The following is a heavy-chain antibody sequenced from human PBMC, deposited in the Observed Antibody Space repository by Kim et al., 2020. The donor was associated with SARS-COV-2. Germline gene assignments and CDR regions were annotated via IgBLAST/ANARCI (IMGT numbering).Heavy chain of an antibody. CDR2: IIPIFGTA. V-gene: IGHV1-69*13. CDR3: AGALECSSTSGDEGYSCGLVPFDY. D-gene: IGHD2-2*01. CDR1: GGTFSSYA. Sequence: SVKVSCKASGGTFSSYAISWVRQAPGQGLEWMGGIIPIFGTANYAQKFQGRVTITADESTSTAYMELSSLRSEDTAVYYCAGALECSSTSGDEGYSCGLVPFDYLGQGGLVTVSS. J-gene: IGHJ4*02.